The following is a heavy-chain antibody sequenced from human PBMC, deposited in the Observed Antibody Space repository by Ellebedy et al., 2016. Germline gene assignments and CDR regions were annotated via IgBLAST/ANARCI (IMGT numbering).Heavy chain of an antibody. J-gene: IGHJ5*02. V-gene: IGHV1-69*13. CDR3: ARDRSLAS. CDR2: IIPIFGTA. D-gene: IGHD3-3*02. Sequence: SVKVSCXASGGTFSSYAISWVRQAPGQGLEWMGGIIPIFGTANYAQKFQGRVTITADESTSTAYMELNSLRAEDTAVYYCARDRSLASWGQGTLVTVSS. CDR1: GGTFSSYA.